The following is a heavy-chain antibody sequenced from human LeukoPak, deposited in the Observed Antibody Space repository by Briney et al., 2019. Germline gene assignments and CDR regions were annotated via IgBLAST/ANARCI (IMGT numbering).Heavy chain of an antibody. CDR1: GGSISSGGYY. CDR2: IYYSGST. V-gene: IGHV4-31*03. CDR3: ARAGGFFSPFGY. J-gene: IGHJ4*02. D-gene: IGHD3-3*01. Sequence: PSETLSLTCTVSGGSISSGGYYWSWVRQHPGKGLEWIGYIYYSGSTYYNPSLKSRVTISVDTSKNQFSLKLSSVTAADTAVYYCARAGGFFSPFGYWGQGTLVTVSS.